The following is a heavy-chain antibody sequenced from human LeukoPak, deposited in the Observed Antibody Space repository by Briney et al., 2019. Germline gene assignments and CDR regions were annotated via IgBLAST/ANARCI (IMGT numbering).Heavy chain of an antibody. D-gene: IGHD3-9*01. CDR3: ARTPERVRYFDWYYFDY. J-gene: IGHJ4*02. CDR2: IIPIFGTA. CDR1: GYTFTGYY. V-gene: IGHV1-69*13. Sequence: ASVKVSCKASGYTFTGYYMHWVRQAPGQGLEWMGGIIPIFGTANYAQKFQGRVTITADESTSTAYMELSSLRSEDTAVYYCARTPERVRYFDWYYFDYWGQGTLVTVSS.